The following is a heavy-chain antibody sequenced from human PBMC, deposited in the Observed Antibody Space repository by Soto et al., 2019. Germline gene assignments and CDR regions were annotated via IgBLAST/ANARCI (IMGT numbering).Heavy chain of an antibody. CDR3: SRVLDPGYSDY. Sequence: SETLSLTCTVSGGSISSYYWSWIRQPPGEGLEWIGYIHYSGSTNYNPSLKSRITISADTSKNQFSLNLSSVTAADTAIYYCSRVLDPGYSDYWGQGNLVTVSS. CDR1: GGSISSYY. V-gene: IGHV4-59*01. J-gene: IGHJ4*02. CDR2: IHYSGST.